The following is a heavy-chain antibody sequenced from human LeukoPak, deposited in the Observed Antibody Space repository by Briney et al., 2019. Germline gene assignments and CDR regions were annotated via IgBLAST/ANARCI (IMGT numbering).Heavy chain of an antibody. D-gene: IGHD3-22*01. CDR2: INPNSGGT. CDR1: GYTFPGYY. J-gene: IGHJ4*02. Sequence: ASVKVSCKASGYTFPGYYMHRVRQAPGQAHEWIGWINPNSGGTNYAQKFQGRATMTRDTSISTAYMELSRLRSDDTAVYYCARGQSYDSSGYYPLLPWDQGTLVTVSS. V-gene: IGHV1-2*02. CDR3: ARGQSYDSSGYYPLLP.